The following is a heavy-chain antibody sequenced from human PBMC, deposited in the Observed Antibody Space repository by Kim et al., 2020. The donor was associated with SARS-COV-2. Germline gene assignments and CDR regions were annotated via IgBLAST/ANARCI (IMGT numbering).Heavy chain of an antibody. CDR3: ARVADSSGWNFDY. CDR2: VYNSGST. CDR1: GGSISNYY. V-gene: IGHV4-4*07. D-gene: IGHD3-22*01. Sequence: SETLSLTCTVSGGSISNYYWSWIRQPAGKGLEWIGRVYNSGSTHYNPSLQSRVTMSVDTSKNQFSLKLSSVTAADTAIYYCARVADSSGWNFDYWGQGTL. J-gene: IGHJ4*02.